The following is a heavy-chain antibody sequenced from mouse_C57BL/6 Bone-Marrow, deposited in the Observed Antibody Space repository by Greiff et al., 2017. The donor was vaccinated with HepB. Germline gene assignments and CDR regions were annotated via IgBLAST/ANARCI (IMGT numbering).Heavy chain of an antibody. J-gene: IGHJ2*01. CDR2: IYPRSGNT. CDR3: ARGPYYYGSSYDYFDY. CDR1: GYTFTSYG. V-gene: IGHV1-81*01. D-gene: IGHD1-1*01. Sequence: VQLMESGAELARPGASVKLSCKASGYTFTSYGISWVKQRTGQGLEWIGEIYPRSGNTYYNEKFKGKATLTADKSSSTAYMELRSLTSEDSAVYFCARGPYYYGSSYDYFDYWGQGTTLTVSS.